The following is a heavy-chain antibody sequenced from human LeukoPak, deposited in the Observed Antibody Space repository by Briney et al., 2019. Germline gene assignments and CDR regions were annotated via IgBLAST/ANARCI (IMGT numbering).Heavy chain of an antibody. V-gene: IGHV3-15*01. CDR1: GFTFSNAW. CDR2: IKSKSEGGTT. J-gene: IGHJ4*02. CDR3: TTDLPFDY. Sequence: GGSLRLSCAASGFTFSNAWMSGVGQAPGKGLEWVGRIKSKSEGGTTGYAARGRGRFTISSDDSKNTLYLQMNSLKTEDTAVYYCTTDLPFDYWGQGTLVTVSS.